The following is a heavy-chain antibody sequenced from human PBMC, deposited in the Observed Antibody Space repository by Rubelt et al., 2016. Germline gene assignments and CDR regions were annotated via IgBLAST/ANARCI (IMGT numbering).Heavy chain of an antibody. J-gene: IGHJ4*02. D-gene: IGHD3-3*01. V-gene: IGHV3-23*01. CDR1: GFTFSSYA. Sequence: GSLRLSCAASGFTFSSYAMSWVRQAPGKGLEWVSAISGSGGSTYYADSVKGRFTISRHNSKNTLYLQMNSLRAEDTAVYYCARVGLLRFLDYWGQGTLVTVSS. CDR2: ISGSGGST. CDR3: ARVGLLRFLDY.